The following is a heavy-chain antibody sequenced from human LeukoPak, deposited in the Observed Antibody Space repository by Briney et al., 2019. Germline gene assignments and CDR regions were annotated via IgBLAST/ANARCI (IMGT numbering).Heavy chain of an antibody. D-gene: IGHD3-3*01. CDR3: AKVQIFGVAITFDY. Sequence: GGSLRLSCAASGLTFSSYAMSWVRQAPGKGLKWVSAISGSGGSTYYADSVKGRFTISRDNSKNTLYLQMNSLRAEDTAVYYCAKVQIFGVAITFDYWGQGTLVTVSS. V-gene: IGHV3-23*01. CDR1: GLTFSSYA. J-gene: IGHJ4*02. CDR2: ISGSGGST.